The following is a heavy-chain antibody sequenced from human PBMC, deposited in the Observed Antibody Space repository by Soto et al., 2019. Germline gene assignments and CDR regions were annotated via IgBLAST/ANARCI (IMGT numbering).Heavy chain of an antibody. CDR3: AKDSGYNYGYFRWFDP. CDR1: GGSISNYY. CDR2: IFYSGST. Sequence: SETLSLTCTVSGGSISNYYWSWIRQPTGRGLEWIGHIFYSGSTNYNPALKSRVTISVDTSKSQFSLKLSSVTAADTAVYYCAKDSGYNYGYFRWFDPWGQGTLVT. D-gene: IGHD5-18*01. J-gene: IGHJ5*02. V-gene: IGHV4-59*01.